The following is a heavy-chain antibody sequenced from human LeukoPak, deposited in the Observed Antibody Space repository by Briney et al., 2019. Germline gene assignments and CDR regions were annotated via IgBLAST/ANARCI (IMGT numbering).Heavy chain of an antibody. D-gene: IGHD2-2*01. CDR3: TAGPDCSSTSCLFEF. Sequence: GASVKVSCKVSGYMFTELPIHWVRQTPAIGLEWMGGFDPADGEPVYAKNFKDRLTMPEDTSTETAYMELRGLGSEDTAVYYCTAGPDCSSTSCLFEFWGQGTLVTVSS. V-gene: IGHV1-24*01. CDR1: GYMFTELP. J-gene: IGHJ4*02. CDR2: FDPADGEP.